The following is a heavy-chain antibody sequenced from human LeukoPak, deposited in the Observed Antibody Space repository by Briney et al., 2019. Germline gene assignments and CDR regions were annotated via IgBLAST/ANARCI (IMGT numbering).Heavy chain of an antibody. CDR2: ISSNGGST. Sequence: PGGSLRLSCAASGFTFSSYAMSWVRQAPGKGLEYVSAISSNGGSTYYANSVKGRFTISRDNSKNTLYLQMGSLRAEDMAVYYCARDRYDYWGQGTLVTVSS. J-gene: IGHJ4*02. CDR1: GFTFSSYA. V-gene: IGHV3-64*01. CDR3: ARDRYDY.